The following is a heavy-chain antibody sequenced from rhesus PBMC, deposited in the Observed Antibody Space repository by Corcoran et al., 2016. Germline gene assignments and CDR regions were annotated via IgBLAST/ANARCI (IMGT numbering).Heavy chain of an antibody. Sequence: EVQLVESGGGLAKPGGSLRLSCAASGFTFSDYYIDWVRPAPGRGLEWVSRISNGGGSTWYADSVKGRFTSSRENAKNTLYLQMNSLRAEDTAVYYCARDPRRMGFDYWGQGVLVTVSS. CDR3: ARDPRRMGFDY. CDR2: ISNGGGST. V-gene: IGHV3-178*01. J-gene: IGHJ4*01. CDR1: GFTFSDYY. D-gene: IGHD2-15*01.